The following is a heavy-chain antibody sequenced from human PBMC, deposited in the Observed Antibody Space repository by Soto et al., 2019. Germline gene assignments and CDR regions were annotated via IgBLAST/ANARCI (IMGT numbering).Heavy chain of an antibody. CDR3: VKALRYFDWLPDFDY. J-gene: IGHJ4*02. V-gene: IGHV3-64D*06. Sequence: QASETLSLSCSASGFTFSSYAMHWVRQAPGKGLEYVSAISSNGGSTYYADSVKGRFTISRDNSKNTLYLQMSSLRAEDTAVYYCVKALRYFDWLPDFDYWGQGTQVTVSS. D-gene: IGHD3-9*01. CDR1: GFTFSSYA. CDR2: ISSNGGST.